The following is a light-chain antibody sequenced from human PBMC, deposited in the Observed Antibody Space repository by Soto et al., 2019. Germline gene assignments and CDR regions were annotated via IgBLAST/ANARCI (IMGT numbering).Light chain of an antibody. CDR3: LQYETYWT. CDR2: DAS. V-gene: IGKV1-5*01. Sequence: DIQMTQSPSTLSASVGDRVTITCRASQTITRWMAWYQQKPGKAPKLLIYDASTLESGVPSRFSGSGSGTEFTLTISRLQPDDFATYYCLQYETYWTFGQGTKVDIK. CDR1: QTITRW. J-gene: IGKJ1*01.